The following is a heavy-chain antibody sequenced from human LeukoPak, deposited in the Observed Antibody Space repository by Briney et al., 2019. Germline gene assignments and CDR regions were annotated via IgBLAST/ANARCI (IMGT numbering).Heavy chain of an antibody. V-gene: IGHV3-74*01. D-gene: IGHD3-22*01. CDR1: GFTFSSYW. Sequence: GGSLRLSCAASGFTFSSYWMHWVRQAPGKGLVWVSRINSDGSSTSYADSVKGRFTISRDNSKNTLYLQMNSLRAEDTAVYYCARRDYYDSSGYYPNAFDIWGQGTMVTVSS. J-gene: IGHJ3*02. CDR3: ARRDYYDSSGYYPNAFDI. CDR2: INSDGSST.